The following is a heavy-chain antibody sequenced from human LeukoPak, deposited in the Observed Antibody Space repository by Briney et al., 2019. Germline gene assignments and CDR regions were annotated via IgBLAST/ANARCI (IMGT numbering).Heavy chain of an antibody. D-gene: IGHD4-23*01. V-gene: IGHV5-51*01. CDR3: ARLMTTVVTGFDY. CDR1: GYSFTSYW. Sequence: GESLKISCKASGYSFTSYWIGWVRQMPGKGLEWMGIIYPGDSDTRYSPSFQGQVTISADKSISTAYLQWSSLKASDTAIYYCARLMTTVVTGFDYWGQGTLVTVSS. CDR2: IYPGDSDT. J-gene: IGHJ4*02.